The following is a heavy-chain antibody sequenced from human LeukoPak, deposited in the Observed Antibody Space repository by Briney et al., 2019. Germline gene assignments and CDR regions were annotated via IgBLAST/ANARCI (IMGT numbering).Heavy chain of an antibody. V-gene: IGHV3-30*02. D-gene: IGHD3-3*01. CDR3: AKDWSGNYNWSDP. CDR2: IYPDGNNK. Sequence: GGSLRLFCAASGLTLTTYGMHWVSQAPGKGLEWGACIYPDGNNKDYADSVKGRFIISRDNSKNILFLQMNSLRAADTAVYYCAKDWSGNYNWSDPWGQGTLVTVSS. J-gene: IGHJ5*02. CDR1: GLTLTTYG.